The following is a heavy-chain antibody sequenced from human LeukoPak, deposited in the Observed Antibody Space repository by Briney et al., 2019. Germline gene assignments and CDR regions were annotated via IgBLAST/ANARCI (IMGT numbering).Heavy chain of an antibody. CDR3: ARASVPLGATNY. V-gene: IGHV3-74*01. J-gene: IGHJ4*02. CDR2: ISSDGTGT. CDR1: GFTFNSYW. D-gene: IGHD1-26*01. Sequence: GGSLRLSCAASGFTFNSYWMHWVRQAPGKGLEWVSRISSDGTGTIYADSVKGRFTISRDNAKNTLYLQMNSLRAEDTAVYYCARASVPLGATNYWGQGTLVTVSS.